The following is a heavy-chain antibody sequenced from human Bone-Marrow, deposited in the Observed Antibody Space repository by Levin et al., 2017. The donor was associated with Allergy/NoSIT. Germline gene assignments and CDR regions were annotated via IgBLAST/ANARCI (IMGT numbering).Heavy chain of an antibody. CDR2: IYYSGST. Sequence: SQTLSLTCTVSGGSISSSSYYWGWIRQPPGKGLEWIGSIYYSGSTYYNPSLKSRVTISVDTSKNQFSLKLSSVTAADTAVYYCASMGDTAMTYYWGQGTLVTVSS. CDR1: GGSISSSSYY. J-gene: IGHJ4*02. CDR3: ASMGDTAMTYY. V-gene: IGHV4-39*01. D-gene: IGHD5-18*01.